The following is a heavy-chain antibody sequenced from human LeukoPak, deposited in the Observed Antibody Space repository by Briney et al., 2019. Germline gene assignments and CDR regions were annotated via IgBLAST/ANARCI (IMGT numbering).Heavy chain of an antibody. CDR3: ARAPAGRGYYYYYGMDV. D-gene: IGHD2-2*01. CDR1: GGSISSYY. V-gene: IGHV4-59*01. Sequence: PSETLSLTCTVSGGSISSYYWSWIRQPPGKGLEWIGYIYYSGSTNYNPSLKSRVTISVDTSKNQFSLKLSSVTAADTAVYYCARAPAGRGYYYYYGMDVWGQGTTVTVSS. CDR2: IYYSGST. J-gene: IGHJ6*02.